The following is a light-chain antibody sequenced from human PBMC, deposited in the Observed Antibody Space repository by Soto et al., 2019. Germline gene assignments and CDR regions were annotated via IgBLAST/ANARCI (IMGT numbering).Light chain of an antibody. J-gene: IGKJ1*01. CDR3: QQSHSSTWT. V-gene: IGKV1-39*01. CDR1: QSIDNY. CDR2: ATS. Sequence: DIQMTQSPSSLSASIGDRVTITCRAGQSIDNYLNWYQQKPGKAPNLLIYATSSLQSGVPSRFSGSGSGTEFILSISSLQREDFAIYYCQQSHSSTWTFGQGTKVEIK.